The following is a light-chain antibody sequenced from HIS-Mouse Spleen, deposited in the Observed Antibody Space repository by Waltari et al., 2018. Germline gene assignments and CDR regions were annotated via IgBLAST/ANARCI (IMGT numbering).Light chain of an antibody. V-gene: IGLV2-23*01. J-gene: IGLJ3*02. CDR3: CSYAGSSTSWV. CDR2: EGS. Sequence: QSALTQPAAVSGSPGQSITISCTGTSSDVGSYNLVSWYQQHPGKAPKLMVYEGSKRPSGVSTRFSGSKSDNTASLPISGLQAEDEADYYCCSYAGSSTSWVFGGGTKLTVL. CDR1: SSDVGSYNL.